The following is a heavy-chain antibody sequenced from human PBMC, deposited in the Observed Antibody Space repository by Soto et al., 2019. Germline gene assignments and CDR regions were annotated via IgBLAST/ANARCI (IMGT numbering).Heavy chain of an antibody. Sequence: ASVKASCKSSGDTFTSYGISWVRQAPEQGLEWMGWINAYNGNTNYAQKLQGRVTMTTDTSTSTAYMELSSVTAADTAVYYCARDGGGIAAAGPAGWFDPWGQGTLVTVSS. CDR2: INAYNGNT. V-gene: IGHV1-18*01. CDR1: GDTFTSYG. J-gene: IGHJ5*02. D-gene: IGHD6-13*01. CDR3: ARDGGGIAAAGPAGWFDP.